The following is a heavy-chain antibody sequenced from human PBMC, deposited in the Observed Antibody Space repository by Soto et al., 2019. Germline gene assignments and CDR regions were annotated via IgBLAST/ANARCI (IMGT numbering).Heavy chain of an antibody. CDR3: AADSVAATFDF. D-gene: IGHD6-19*01. Sequence: GGSLRLSCAASGFTFSSYSMNWVRQAPGKGLEWVSSISSSSSYIYYADSVKGRFTISRDNAKNSLYLQMNSLRAEDTAVYYCAADSVAATFDFWAQGTLVTVSS. CDR1: GFTFSSYS. V-gene: IGHV3-21*01. CDR2: ISSSSSYI. J-gene: IGHJ4*02.